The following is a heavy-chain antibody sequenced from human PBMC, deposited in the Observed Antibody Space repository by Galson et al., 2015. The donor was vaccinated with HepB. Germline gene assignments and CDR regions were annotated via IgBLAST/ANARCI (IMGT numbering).Heavy chain of an antibody. D-gene: IGHD2-15*01. J-gene: IGHJ1*01. Sequence: SLRLSCAASGFTFSSYAMSWVRQAPGKGLEWVSVISDSGGSTYYADSVKGRFTISRDNSKNTLYLQMNSLRAEDTAVYYCAKVGEIVVVVAATYFQHWGQGTLVTVSS. CDR3: AKVGEIVVVVAATYFQH. CDR1: GFTFSSYA. CDR2: ISDSGGST. V-gene: IGHV3-23*01.